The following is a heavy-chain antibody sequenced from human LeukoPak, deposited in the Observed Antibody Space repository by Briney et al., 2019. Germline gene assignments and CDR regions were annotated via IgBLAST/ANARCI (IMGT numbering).Heavy chain of an antibody. CDR3: AKSSGAIAAYYFDY. Sequence: GGSLRLSCAASGFTFDDYAMHWVRQAPGKGLEWVSGISWNSGSIAYADAVKGRFTISRDNAKNSLYLQMNSLRAADTALYYCAKSSGAIAAYYFDYWGQGTLVTVSS. V-gene: IGHV3-9*01. CDR1: GFTFDDYA. D-gene: IGHD6-25*01. J-gene: IGHJ4*02. CDR2: ISWNSGSI.